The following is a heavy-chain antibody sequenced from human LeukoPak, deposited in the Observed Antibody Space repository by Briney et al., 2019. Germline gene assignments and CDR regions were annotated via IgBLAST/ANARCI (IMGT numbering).Heavy chain of an antibody. CDR1: GGSISSGDYY. V-gene: IGHV4-30-4*08. J-gene: IGHJ3*02. CDR3: ASSRRYYYGSSSYYAFDI. Sequence: SETLSLTCTVSGGSISSGDYYWSWIRQPPGKGLEWIGYIYYSGSTYYNPSLKSRVTISVDTSKIHFSLKLSSVTAADTALYYCASSRRYYYGSSSYYAFDIWGQGTMVTVSS. D-gene: IGHD3-22*01. CDR2: IYYSGST.